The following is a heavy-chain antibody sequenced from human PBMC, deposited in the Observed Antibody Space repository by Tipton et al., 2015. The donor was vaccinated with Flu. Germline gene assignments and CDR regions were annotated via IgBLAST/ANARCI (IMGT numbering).Heavy chain of an antibody. D-gene: IGHD2-8*01. CDR2: IYNTWST. CDR3: ARQDHGLDV. V-gene: IGHV4-59*08. J-gene: IGHJ6*02. CDR1: ADSISSNY. Sequence: LRLSCSVSADSISSNYWSWIRHSPGKGLEWIGYIYNTWSTNYNPSLKSRVTISVDTSKNQFSLNLRSVTAADTAVYYCARQDHGLDVWGQGTTVSVS.